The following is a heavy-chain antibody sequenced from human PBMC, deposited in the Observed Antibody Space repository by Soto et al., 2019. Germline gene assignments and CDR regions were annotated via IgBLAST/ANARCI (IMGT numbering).Heavy chain of an antibody. J-gene: IGHJ4*02. D-gene: IGHD5-18*01. CDR3: ARVASSYAYDY. CDR1: GFPFSDHS. Sequence: GGSLRLSCAVSGFPFSDHSMDWVRQAPGKGLEWVGRSRNKPNGYTTEYAASVKGRFTISRDDSKNSLFLQMNSLKTEDTAVYYCARVASSYAYDYWGQGALVTVSS. V-gene: IGHV3-72*01. CDR2: SRNKPNGYTT.